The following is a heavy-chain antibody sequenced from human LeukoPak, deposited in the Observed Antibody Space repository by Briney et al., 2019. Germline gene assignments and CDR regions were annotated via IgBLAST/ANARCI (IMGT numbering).Heavy chain of an antibody. CDR3: ARDGDYYGSGNFDC. CDR1: GYTFTSYG. J-gene: IGHJ4*02. V-gene: IGHV1-18*01. Sequence: ASVKVSCKASGYTFTSYGISWVRQAPGQGLEWMGWISAYNGNTNYAQKFQGRVTITRDTSISTAYMELSSLRSEDTAVYYCARDGDYYGSGNFDCWGQGTLVTVSS. CDR2: ISAYNGNT. D-gene: IGHD3-10*01.